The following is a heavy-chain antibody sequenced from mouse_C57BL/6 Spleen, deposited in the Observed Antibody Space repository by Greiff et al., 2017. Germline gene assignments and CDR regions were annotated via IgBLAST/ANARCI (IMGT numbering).Heavy chain of an antibody. CDR1: GYTFTGYW. D-gene: IGHD2-2*01. Sequence: QVQLQQSGAELMKPGASVKLSCKATGYTFTGYWIEWVKQRPGHGLEWIGEILPGSGSTNYNEKFKGKATFTADTSSNTAYMQLSSLTTEDSAIFYCARSLSTMVTTDYFDYWGQGTTLTVSS. CDR2: ILPGSGST. J-gene: IGHJ2*01. V-gene: IGHV1-9*01. CDR3: ARSLSTMVTTDYFDY.